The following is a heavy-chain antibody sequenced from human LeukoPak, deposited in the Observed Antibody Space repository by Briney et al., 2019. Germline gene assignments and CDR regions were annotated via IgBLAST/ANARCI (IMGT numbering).Heavy chain of an antibody. D-gene: IGHD3-3*01. V-gene: IGHV1-58*02. CDR2: IVVGSGNT. CDR1: GFTFTSSA. J-gene: IGHJ6*04. CDR3: AADPTYYDFWSGLPLVDV. Sequence: GASVKVSCKASGFTFTSSAMQWVRQARGQRLEWIGWIVVGSGNTNYAQKSQERVTITRDMSTSTAYMELSSLRSEDTAVYYCAADPTYYDFWSGLPLVDVWGKGTTVTVSS.